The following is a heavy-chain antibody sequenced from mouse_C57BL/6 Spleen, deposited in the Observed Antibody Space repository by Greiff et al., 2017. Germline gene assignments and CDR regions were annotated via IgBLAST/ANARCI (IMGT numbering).Heavy chain of an antibody. Sequence: VQLHHSGPELVKPGASVKISCKASGYSFTRYYIPWVKQRPGQGLEWIGWIYPGSGNTKYNEKFKGKATLTADTSSSTAYMQLSSLTSEDSAVYYCAGGASLYEYDEDYYAMDYWGQGTSVTVSS. CDR3: AGGASLYEYDEDYYAMDY. D-gene: IGHD2-4*01. CDR1: GYSFTRYY. J-gene: IGHJ4*01. CDR2: IYPGSGNT. V-gene: IGHV1-66*01.